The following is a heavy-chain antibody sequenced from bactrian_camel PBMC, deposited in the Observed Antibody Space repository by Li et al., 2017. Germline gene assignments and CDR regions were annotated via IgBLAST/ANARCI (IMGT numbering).Heavy chain of an antibody. J-gene: IGHJ4*01. CDR2: IRSDGST. CDR1: LYAYSTYC. D-gene: IGHD3*01. CDR3: ASDLSYRRGPPCSREPSSYQH. V-gene: IGHV3S55*01. Sequence: HVQLVESGGGSVQAGGSLRLSCSTSLYAYSTYCLAWFRQAPGKEREAVATIRSDGSTNYADSVKGRFTISQDNAKNTLYLQMNSLKPEDTAMYYCASDLSYRRGPPCSREPSSYQHWGQGTQVTVS.